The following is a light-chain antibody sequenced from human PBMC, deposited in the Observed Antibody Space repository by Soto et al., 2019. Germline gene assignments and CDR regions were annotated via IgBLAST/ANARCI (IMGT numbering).Light chain of an antibody. J-gene: IGKJ1*01. CDR1: QSVSSY. CDR2: DAS. V-gene: IGKV3-11*01. Sequence: EIVLTQSPATLSLSPGERATLSCTASQSVSSYLAWYQQKPGQAPRLLIFDASNRATGTPARFSGSGSGTDFTLTIRSLEPEDFAVYYCQQRSNWPWTFGQGTKVDIK. CDR3: QQRSNWPWT.